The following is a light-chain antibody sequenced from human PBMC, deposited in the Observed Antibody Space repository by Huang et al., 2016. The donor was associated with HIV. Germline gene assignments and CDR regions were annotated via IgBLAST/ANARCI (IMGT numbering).Light chain of an antibody. Sequence: EIVMTQSPATLSLSPGERATLSCRASQRIGTNLAGYQQNPGQAPRLRNYGGSTRASGIPDRVSGSGSGTEFTLTIYSLQAEDVAVYYCQQYQVWPPATFGQGTRVEIK. CDR2: GGS. V-gene: IGKV3-15*01. CDR1: QRIGTN. CDR3: QQYQVWPPAT. J-gene: IGKJ1*01.